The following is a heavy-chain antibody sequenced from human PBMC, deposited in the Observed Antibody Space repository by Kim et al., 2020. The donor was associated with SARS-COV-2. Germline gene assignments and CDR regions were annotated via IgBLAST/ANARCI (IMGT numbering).Heavy chain of an antibody. CDR1: GFTFGDYA. CDR3: AKDMRSSSSAPGY. V-gene: IGHV3-9*01. Sequence: GGSLRLSCAASGFTFGDYAMHWVRQAPGKGLEWVSSSRWNSGSIGYADSVKGRFTISRDNAKNSLYLQMNSLRAEDTALYYCAKDMRSSSSAPGYWGQGTLVTVSS. CDR2: SRWNSGSI. J-gene: IGHJ4*02. D-gene: IGHD2-2*01.